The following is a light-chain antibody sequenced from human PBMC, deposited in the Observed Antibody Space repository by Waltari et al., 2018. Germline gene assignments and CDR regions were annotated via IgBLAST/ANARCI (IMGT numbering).Light chain of an antibody. Sequence: SYELTQPPSVSVSPGQTASITCSGDTLADKYVSWYQLKPGQSPVLVIYQDSQRPSGIPERFSGSNSGNTATLTISGTQAMDEADYYCQAWDSSTVVFGGGTKLTVL. CDR2: QDS. V-gene: IGLV3-1*01. J-gene: IGLJ2*01. CDR1: TLADKY. CDR3: QAWDSSTVV.